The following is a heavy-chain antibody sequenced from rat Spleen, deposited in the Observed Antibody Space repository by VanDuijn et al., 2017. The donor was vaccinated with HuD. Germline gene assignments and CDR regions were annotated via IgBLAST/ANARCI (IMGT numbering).Heavy chain of an antibody. CDR1: GLSFSNYA. Sequence: EVQLVESGGGLVQPGRSMKLSCAASGLSFSNYAMAWVRQAPKKGLEWVATIIYDGSSTYYRDSVKGRFTISRDNAKSTLYLQMDSLRSEDTATYYCARPGSPCITKDYFDYWGQGVMVTVSS. D-gene: IGHD1-4*01. CDR3: ARPGSPCITKDYFDY. J-gene: IGHJ2*01. V-gene: IGHV5-17*01. CDR2: IIYDGSST.